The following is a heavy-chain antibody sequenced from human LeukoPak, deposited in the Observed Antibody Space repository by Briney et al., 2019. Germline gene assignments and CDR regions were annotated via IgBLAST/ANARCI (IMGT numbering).Heavy chain of an antibody. CDR1: GGTFSSYA. Sequence: SVKVSCKASGGTFSSYAISWVRHAPAQGLERMGRIIPIFGTANYAQKFQGRVTITTDESTSTAYMELSSLRSEDTAVYYCARENRPPITVTWYFHYWGQGTLVTVSS. J-gene: IGHJ4*02. V-gene: IGHV1-69*05. CDR3: ARENRPPITVTWYFHY. CDR2: IIPIFGTA. D-gene: IGHD4-17*01.